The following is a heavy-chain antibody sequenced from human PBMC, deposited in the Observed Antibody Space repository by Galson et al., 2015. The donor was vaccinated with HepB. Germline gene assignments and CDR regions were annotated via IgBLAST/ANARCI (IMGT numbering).Heavy chain of an antibody. Sequence: SLRLSCAASGFTFSSYAMSWVRQAPGKGLEWVSSISSSSSYIYYADSVKGRFTISRDNAKNSLYLQMNSLRAEDTAVYYCARSGYDILTGSGMDVWGQGTTVTVSS. D-gene: IGHD3-9*01. J-gene: IGHJ6*02. CDR3: ARSGYDILTGSGMDV. CDR1: GFTFSSYA. CDR2: ISSSSSYI. V-gene: IGHV3-21*01.